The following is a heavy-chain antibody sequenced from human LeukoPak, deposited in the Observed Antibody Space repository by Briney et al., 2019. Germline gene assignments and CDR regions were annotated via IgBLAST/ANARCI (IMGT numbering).Heavy chain of an antibody. V-gene: IGHV4-30-2*01. CDR2: IYHSGST. Sequence: SQTLSLTCTVSRGSISSGGYYWSWIRQPPGKGLEWVGYIYHSGSTYYHPSLKSRVTISVDRSKNQFSLKLSSMTAADTAVYYCARLVGAYQLLYRFDPWGQGTLVTVSS. D-gene: IGHD2-2*02. CDR1: RGSISSGGYY. CDR3: ARLVGAYQLLYRFDP. J-gene: IGHJ5*02.